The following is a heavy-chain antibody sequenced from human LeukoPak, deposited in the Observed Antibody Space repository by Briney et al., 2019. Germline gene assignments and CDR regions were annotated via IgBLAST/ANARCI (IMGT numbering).Heavy chain of an antibody. CDR3: ARDYYDSSGA. D-gene: IGHD3-22*01. CDR2: VSSSGSVI. Sequence: GGSLRLSCTASGFTFSDYSLNWVRQAPGKGLEWVAFVSSSGSVIYYADSVKGRFTISRDNAKSSLYLQMNILRDGDTAVYYRARDYYDSSGAWGQGTLVTVSS. V-gene: IGHV3-48*02. CDR1: GFTFSDYS. J-gene: IGHJ5*02.